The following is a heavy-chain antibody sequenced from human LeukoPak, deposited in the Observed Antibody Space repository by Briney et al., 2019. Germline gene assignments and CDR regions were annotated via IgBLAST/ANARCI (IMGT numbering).Heavy chain of an antibody. J-gene: IGHJ3*02. CDR2: IYTSVNT. Sequence: SQTLSLTCTVSGGSISSGSYYWSWIRQPAGKGLEWIGRIYTSVNTNYNPSLKSRVSISVVTSKNQFSLQLSSVTAADTAVYYCAREVHDYVWGSQHDALDIWGQGTMVTVSS. CDR1: GGSISSGSYY. V-gene: IGHV4-61*02. D-gene: IGHD3-16*01. CDR3: AREVHDYVWGSQHDALDI.